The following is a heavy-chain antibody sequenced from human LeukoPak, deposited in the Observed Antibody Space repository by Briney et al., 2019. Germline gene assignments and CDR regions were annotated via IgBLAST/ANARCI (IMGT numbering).Heavy chain of an antibody. D-gene: IGHD3-10*01. CDR3: ARALWSGPVYYGMDV. J-gene: IGHJ6*02. CDR2: IYSDGST. V-gene: IGHV3-53*01. CDR1: GFIVSGDF. Sequence: GSLRLSCAASGFIVSGDFMSWVRQAPGKGLEWVSVIYSDGSTYYADSVEGRFTISRDNSKNTLDLQMTGLRAEDTAVYYCARALWSGPVYYGMDVWGQGTTVTVSS.